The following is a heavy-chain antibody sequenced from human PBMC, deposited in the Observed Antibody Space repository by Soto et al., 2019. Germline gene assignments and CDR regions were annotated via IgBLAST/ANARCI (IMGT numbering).Heavy chain of an antibody. CDR3: VKQAHGLDGVAFDY. J-gene: IGHJ4*02. V-gene: IGHV3-64D*06. Sequence: PVGSLRLSCSASGFIFSESTIYWVRQVPGKGLEAISAVSTSGRSTYYADSVKDRFTISRDNSKNTLFLQMGSLRPEDTAIYYCVKQAHGLDGVAFDYWGQGSRVTVSS. CDR1: GFIFSEST. CDR2: VSTSGRST. D-gene: IGHD2-15*01.